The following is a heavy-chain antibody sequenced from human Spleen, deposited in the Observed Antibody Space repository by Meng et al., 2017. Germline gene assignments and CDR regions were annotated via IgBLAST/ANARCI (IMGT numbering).Heavy chain of an antibody. J-gene: IGHJ4*02. Sequence: GESLKISCAASGFTFSSYAMSWVRQAPGKGLEWVSAISDSGGSTYYTDSVKGRFTISRDNSKNTLYLQMDSLRAEDTAVYYCAKDPDYDFPYYFDYWGQGTLVTVSS. CDR3: AKDPDYDFPYYFDY. D-gene: IGHD3-3*01. CDR1: GFTFSSYA. CDR2: ISDSGGST. V-gene: IGHV3-23*01.